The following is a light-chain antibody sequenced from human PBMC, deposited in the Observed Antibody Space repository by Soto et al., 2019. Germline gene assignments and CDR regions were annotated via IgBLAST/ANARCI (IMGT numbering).Light chain of an antibody. CDR3: QQYNNWPPYT. J-gene: IGKJ2*01. CDR1: QSVNSD. Sequence: EIVMTQSPATLSVSPGDRATLSCTASQSVNSDLAWYQQKPGQSPRLLIYGAFTRATGVPARFSGSGSGTEFTLTITSLQSEDFAIYYCQQYNNWPPYTFXQGTKVDIK. V-gene: IGKV3-15*01. CDR2: GAF.